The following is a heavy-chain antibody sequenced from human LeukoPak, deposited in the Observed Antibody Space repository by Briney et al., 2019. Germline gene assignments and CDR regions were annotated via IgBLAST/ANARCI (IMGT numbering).Heavy chain of an antibody. CDR1: GGSLSGSSYY. J-gene: IGHJ4*02. V-gene: IGHV4-39*01. Sequence: SETLSLTCSVSGGSLSGSSYYWGWIRQPPGRGLEWIGSIYYTGNTYYNASLKSRVTISIDTSKNQISLRLTSVTAADTAMYYCARQTGSGLFTLPGGQGTLVTVSS. CDR2: IYYTGNT. D-gene: IGHD3/OR15-3a*01. CDR3: ARQTGSGLFTLP.